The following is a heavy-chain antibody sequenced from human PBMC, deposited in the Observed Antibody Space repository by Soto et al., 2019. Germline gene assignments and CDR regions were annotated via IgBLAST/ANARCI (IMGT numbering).Heavy chain of an antibody. CDR1: GGSISSSSYY. J-gene: IGHJ6*02. CDR3: ARDSSGMDV. Sequence: PSETLSLTCTVSGGSISSSSYYWGWISQPPGKGXXWXGSXXXXXSXXXNPPLKSRVTISVDTSKNQFSLKLSSVTAADTAVYYCARDSSGMDVWGQGTTVTVSS. V-gene: IGHV4-39*07. D-gene: IGHD6-6*01. CDR2: XXXXXSX.